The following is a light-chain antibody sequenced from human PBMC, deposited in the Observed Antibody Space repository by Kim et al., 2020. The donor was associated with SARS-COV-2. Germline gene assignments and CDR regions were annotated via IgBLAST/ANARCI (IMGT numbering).Light chain of an antibody. CDR1: QSISSH. J-gene: IGKJ3*01. V-gene: IGKV1-39*01. CDR2: AAS. Sequence: DIQMTQSPSSLSASVGDRVTITCRTTQSISSHLNWYQQKPGRAPEHLISAASTLQGGVPSRFSGSGSETDFTLTISSLQPDYFATYLCQQSYITPFTFCPGTTVAIK. CDR3: QQSYITPFT.